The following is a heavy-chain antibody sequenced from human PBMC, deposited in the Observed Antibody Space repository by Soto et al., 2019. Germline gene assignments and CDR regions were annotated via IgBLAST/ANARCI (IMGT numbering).Heavy chain of an antibody. V-gene: IGHV4-59*12. CDR3: AREGNWNYVVYYYGMDV. CDR1: GGSTSSDNY. J-gene: IGHJ6*02. Sequence: SETLSLTCTVSGGSTSSDNYWSWIRQPPGKGLEWIGHIYYSGNTDYNPSLKSRVTMSVDTSKNQFSLKLSSVTAADTAVYYCAREGNWNYVVYYYGMDVWGQGTTVTVSS. CDR2: IYYSGNT. D-gene: IGHD1-7*01.